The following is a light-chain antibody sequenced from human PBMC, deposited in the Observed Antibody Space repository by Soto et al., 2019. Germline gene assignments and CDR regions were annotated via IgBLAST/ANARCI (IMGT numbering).Light chain of an antibody. Sequence: EIVLTQSPGTLSLSPGERATLSCRASQSVDSKYLAWYQQKPGQAPRILIFAASSRATGIPDRFSGSGSGKDFILTTSRLEPGVFAVYSGRQNGYSSWTFGQGPRWKSN. J-gene: IGKJ1*01. CDR1: QSVDSKY. CDR3: RQNGYSSWT. CDR2: AAS. V-gene: IGKV3-20*01.